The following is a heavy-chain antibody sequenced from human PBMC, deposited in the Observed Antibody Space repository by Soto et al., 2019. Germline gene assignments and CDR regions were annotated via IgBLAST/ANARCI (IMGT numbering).Heavy chain of an antibody. D-gene: IGHD1-1*01. Sequence: QVQLVESGGGVVQPGRSLRLYWAASGFTFSSYAMHWVRQAPGKGLEWVAVISYDGSNKYYADSVKGRFTISRDNSKNTLYLQMNSLRAEDTAVYYCASPRLSSDGTTPIDYWGQGTLVTVSS. V-gene: IGHV3-30-3*01. J-gene: IGHJ4*02. CDR3: ASPRLSSDGTTPIDY. CDR2: ISYDGSNK. CDR1: GFTFSSYA.